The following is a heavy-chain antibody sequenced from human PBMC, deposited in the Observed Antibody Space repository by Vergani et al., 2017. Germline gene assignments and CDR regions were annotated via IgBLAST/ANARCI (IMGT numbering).Heavy chain of an antibody. J-gene: IGHJ4*02. CDR3: ARAYRWLQLYYFDY. Sequence: QVQLVESGGGVVQPGRSLRLSCAASGFTFSSYAMHWVRQAPGKGLEWVAVISYDGSNKYYADSVKGRFTISRDNSKNTLYLQMNSLRAEDTAVYYCARAYRWLQLYYFDYWGQGTLVTVSS. V-gene: IGHV3-30-3*01. CDR1: GFTFSSYA. D-gene: IGHD5-24*01. CDR2: ISYDGSNK.